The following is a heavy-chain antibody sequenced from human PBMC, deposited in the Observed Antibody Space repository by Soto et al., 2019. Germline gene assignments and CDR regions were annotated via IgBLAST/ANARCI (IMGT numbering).Heavy chain of an antibody. CDR2: IYHSGST. CDR1: GGSIISGGYS. CDR3: ARGTPFGR. J-gene: IGHJ4*02. V-gene: IGHV4-30-2*01. Sequence: QLQLQESGSGLVKPSQTLSLTCAVSGGSIISGGYSCSWIRQPPGKGLEWIGYIYHSGSTYYNPSLKSRVTISVDRSKNQFSLKLSSVTAAATDMYYCARGTPFGRWGQGTLVTVSS. D-gene: IGHD3-3*01.